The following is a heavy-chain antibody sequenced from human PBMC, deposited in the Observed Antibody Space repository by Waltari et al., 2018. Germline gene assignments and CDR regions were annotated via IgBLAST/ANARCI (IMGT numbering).Heavy chain of an antibody. CDR3: ARDVAVAVPALDY. V-gene: IGHV1-2*02. D-gene: IGHD6-19*01. J-gene: IGHJ4*02. CDR2: INPNSGGT. Sequence: QVQLVQSGAEVKKPGASVKVSCKASRYTFTDYYIHWVRQAPGQGLEWMGWINPNSGGTDYAQKFQGRVTMTRDTSISTAYMELSRLRSDDTAVYYCARDVAVAVPALDYWGQGTLVTVSS. CDR1: RYTFTDYY.